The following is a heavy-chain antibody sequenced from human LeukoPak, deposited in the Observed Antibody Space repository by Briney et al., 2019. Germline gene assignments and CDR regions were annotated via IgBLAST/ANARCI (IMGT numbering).Heavy chain of an antibody. D-gene: IGHD3-3*01. Sequence: SETLSLTCTVSGGSISGYYWSWIRQPPGKGLEWIGNIYYSGSTNYNPSLKSRVTISVDTSKNQFSLKLSSVTAADTAVYYCTRSLGVVIHGGMDVWGQGTTVTVSS. CDR3: TRSLGVVIHGGMDV. V-gene: IGHV4-59*01. CDR1: GGSISGYY. J-gene: IGHJ6*02. CDR2: IYYSGST.